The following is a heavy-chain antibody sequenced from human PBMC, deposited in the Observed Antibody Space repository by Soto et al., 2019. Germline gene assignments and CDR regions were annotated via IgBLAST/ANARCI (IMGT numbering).Heavy chain of an antibody. Sequence: GGSLRLSCAASGFTFSSYDMHWVRQATGKGLEWVSAIGTAGDTYYPGSVKGRFTISRENAKNSLYLQMNSLRAGDTAVYYCARGNDFWSGYYTGIPWFDPWGQGTLVTVSS. CDR1: GFTFSSYD. CDR3: ARGNDFWSGYYTGIPWFDP. V-gene: IGHV3-13*01. CDR2: IGTAGDT. D-gene: IGHD3-3*01. J-gene: IGHJ5*02.